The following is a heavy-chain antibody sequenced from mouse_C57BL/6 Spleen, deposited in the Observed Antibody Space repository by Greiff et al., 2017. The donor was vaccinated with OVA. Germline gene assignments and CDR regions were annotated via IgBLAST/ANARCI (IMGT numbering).Heavy chain of an antibody. CDR1: GYTFTDYY. D-gene: IGHD2-4*01. Sequence: QVQLKESGAELVRPGASVKLSCKASGYTFTDYYINWVKQRPGQGLEWIARIYPGSGNTYYNEKFKGKATLTAEKSSSTAYMQLSTLTSEDSAVYFGAREDDYDDGGFDYWGQGTTLTVSS. CDR3: AREDDYDDGGFDY. CDR2: IYPGSGNT. V-gene: IGHV1-76*01. J-gene: IGHJ2*01.